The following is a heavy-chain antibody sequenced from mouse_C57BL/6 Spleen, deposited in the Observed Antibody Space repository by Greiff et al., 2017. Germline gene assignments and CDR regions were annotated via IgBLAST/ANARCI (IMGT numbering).Heavy chain of an antibody. D-gene: IGHD1-1*01. Sequence: EVKLVESGGGLVKPGGSLKLSCAASGFTFSSYTMSWVRQTPEKRLEWVATISGGGGNTYYPDSVKGRFTISRDNAKNTLYLQMSSLRSEDTALYYCARRYYYGSSYPMDYWGQGTSVTVSS. V-gene: IGHV5-9*01. CDR2: ISGGGGNT. J-gene: IGHJ4*01. CDR3: ARRYYYGSSYPMDY. CDR1: GFTFSSYT.